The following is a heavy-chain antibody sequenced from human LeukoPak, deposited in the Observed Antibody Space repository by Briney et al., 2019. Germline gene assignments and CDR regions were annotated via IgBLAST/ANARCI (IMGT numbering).Heavy chain of an antibody. CDR2: IYYSGST. Sequence: PSETLSLTCTVSGGSISSGDYYWSWIRQPPGKGLEWIGYIYYSGSTYYNPSLKSRVTISVDTSKNQFSLKLSSVTAADTAVYHCARDLSISGGDYYYYYYMDVWGKGTTVTVSS. D-gene: IGHD3-16*01. V-gene: IGHV4-30-4*08. CDR1: GGSISSGDYY. CDR3: ARDLSISGGDYYYYYYMDV. J-gene: IGHJ6*03.